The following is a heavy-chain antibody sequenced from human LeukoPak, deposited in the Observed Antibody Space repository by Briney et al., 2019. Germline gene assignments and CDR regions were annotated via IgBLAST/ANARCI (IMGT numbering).Heavy chain of an antibody. Sequence: GGSLRLSCAASGFTFSSYSMNWVRQAPGKGLEWVSSISSSSSYIHYADSVKGRFTISRDNAKNSLYLQMNSLRDEDTAVYYCARPRYCSGGSCYLSDWGQGTLVTVSS. V-gene: IGHV3-21*01. J-gene: IGHJ4*02. D-gene: IGHD2-15*01. CDR2: ISSSSSYI. CDR1: GFTFSSYS. CDR3: ARPRYCSGGSCYLSD.